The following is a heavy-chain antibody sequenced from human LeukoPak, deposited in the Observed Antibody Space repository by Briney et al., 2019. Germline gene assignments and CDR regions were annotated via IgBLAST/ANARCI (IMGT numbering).Heavy chain of an antibody. Sequence: PGGSLRLSCAASGFTFDDYAMHWVRQAPGKGLEWVSGISWNSGSIGYADSVEGRFTISRDNAKNSLYLQMNSLRAEDTALYYCAKGPWYAIIHAFDIWGQGTMVTVSS. J-gene: IGHJ3*02. D-gene: IGHD2-8*01. V-gene: IGHV3-9*01. CDR3: AKGPWYAIIHAFDI. CDR1: GFTFDDYA. CDR2: ISWNSGSI.